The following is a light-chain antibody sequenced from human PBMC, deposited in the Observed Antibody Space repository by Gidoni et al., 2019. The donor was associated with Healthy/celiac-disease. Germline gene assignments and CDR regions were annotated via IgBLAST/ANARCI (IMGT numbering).Light chain of an antibody. V-gene: IGLV3-19*01. CDR1: SLRSYY. J-gene: IGLJ1*01. Sequence: SELTQDPAVSVALGQTVRITCQGDSLRSYYAHWYQQKPGQAPVLVIYGKNNRPSGIPDRFSGSSSGNTASLTITGAQAEDEADYYCNSRDSSGNRLGFGTGTKVTVL. CDR2: GKN. CDR3: NSRDSSGNRLG.